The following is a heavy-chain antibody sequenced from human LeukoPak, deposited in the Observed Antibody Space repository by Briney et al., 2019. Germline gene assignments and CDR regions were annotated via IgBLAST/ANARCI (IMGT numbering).Heavy chain of an antibody. Sequence: ASVKVSCKASGYTFTGYYMHWVRQAPGQGLEWMGWINPNSGGTNYAQKFQGRVTMTRDTSISTAYMERSRLRSDDTAVYYCARANVIAATDFDYWGQGTLVTVSS. CDR3: ARANVIAATDFDY. D-gene: IGHD2-15*01. CDR1: GYTFTGYY. V-gene: IGHV1-2*02. J-gene: IGHJ4*02. CDR2: INPNSGGT.